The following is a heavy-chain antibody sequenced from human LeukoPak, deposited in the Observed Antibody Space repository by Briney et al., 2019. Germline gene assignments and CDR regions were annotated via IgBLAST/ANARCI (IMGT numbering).Heavy chain of an antibody. CDR2: ISYDGSNK. J-gene: IGHJ4*02. CDR1: GFTFSSYA. D-gene: IGHD6-19*01. Sequence: GGSLRLSCAASGFTFSSYAMHWVRQAPGKGLEWVAVISYDGSNKYYADSVKGRFTISRDNSKNTLYLQMNSLRAEDTAVYYCARDQAPYSSGWYTYFDYWGQGTLVTVSS. V-gene: IGHV3-30*04. CDR3: ARDQAPYSSGWYTYFDY.